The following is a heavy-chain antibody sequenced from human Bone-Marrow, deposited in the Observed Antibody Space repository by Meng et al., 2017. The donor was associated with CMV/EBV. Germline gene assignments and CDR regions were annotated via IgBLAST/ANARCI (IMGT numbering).Heavy chain of an antibody. Sequence: SVKVSCKASGGTFRSCAINWVRQAPGQGLEWMAEIIPMFDIVNYAQKFQGRVTVTTDKSTNTAYMDLSSLKSEDTAVYYCARDSPLLGITMARAYGMDIWGQGTTVTVSS. CDR1: GGTFRSCA. V-gene: IGHV1-69*10. CDR3: ARDSPLLGITMARAYGMDI. J-gene: IGHJ6*02. CDR2: IIPMFDIV. D-gene: IGHD3-10*01.